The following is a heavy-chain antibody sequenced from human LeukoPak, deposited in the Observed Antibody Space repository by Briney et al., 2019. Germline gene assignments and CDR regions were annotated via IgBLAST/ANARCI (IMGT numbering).Heavy chain of an antibody. D-gene: IGHD6-19*01. CDR2: IVGSGAGT. V-gene: IGHV3-23*01. J-gene: IGHJ4*02. CDR1: GFTFYNYA. CDR3: AKRDSSGWFYFDY. Sequence: GSLRLSCAASGFTFYNYAMSWVRQAPGKGLEWVSAIVGSGAGTYYADSVKGRFTISRDNSKNTLYVQMSSLRAEDTAVYYCAKRDSSGWFYFDYWGQGTLVTVSS.